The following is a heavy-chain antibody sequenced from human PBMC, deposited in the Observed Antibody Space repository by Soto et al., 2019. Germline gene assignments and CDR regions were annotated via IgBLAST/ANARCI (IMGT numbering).Heavy chain of an antibody. CDR3: AKGARSSSGSDGYKFDY. J-gene: IGHJ4*02. CDR1: GFTFSNYA. CDR2: ISGGGNT. V-gene: IGHV3-23*01. Sequence: VQLLEFGGHLVQPGGSLRLSCAASGFTFSNYAMTWVRRAPGKGLEWVSSISGGGNTYYADSVKGRFTISRDNSKSTLYLQMDSLRVEDTAVYYCAKGARSSSGSDGYKFDYWVQGTLVTVSS. D-gene: IGHD2-21*01.